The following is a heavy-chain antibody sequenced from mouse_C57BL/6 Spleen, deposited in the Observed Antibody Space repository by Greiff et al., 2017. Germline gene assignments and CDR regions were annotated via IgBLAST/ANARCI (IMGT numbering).Heavy chain of an antibody. CDR2: IDPSDSYT. CDR1: GYTFTSYW. V-gene: IGHV1-69*01. CDR3: ARDHWFAY. Sequence: VQLQQSGAELVMPGASVKLSCKASGYTFTSYWMHWVKQRPGQGLEWIGEIDPSDSYTNYNQKFKGKSTLTVDKSSSTAYMQLSSLTSEDSAVYYCARDHWFAYWGQGTLVTVSA. J-gene: IGHJ3*01.